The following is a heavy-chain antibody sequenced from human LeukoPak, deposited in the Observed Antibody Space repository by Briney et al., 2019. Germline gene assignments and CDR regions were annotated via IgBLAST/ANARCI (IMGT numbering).Heavy chain of an antibody. CDR1: GFTFSNYA. CDR2: ISGSGGST. V-gene: IGHV3-23*01. Sequence: GGSLRLSCGASGFTFSNYAMTWVRQAPGKGLECVSVISGSGGSTYYADSVKGRITISRDNSKNILYLQMNSLRAEDTAVYYCAKGHTDYATGFDYWGQGTLVTVSS. J-gene: IGHJ4*02. CDR3: AKGHTDYATGFDY. D-gene: IGHD4/OR15-4a*01.